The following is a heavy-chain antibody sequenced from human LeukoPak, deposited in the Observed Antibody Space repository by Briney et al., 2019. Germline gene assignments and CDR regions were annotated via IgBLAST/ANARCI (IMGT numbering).Heavy chain of an antibody. CDR3: ARCEGSGSYYNFNWFDP. D-gene: IGHD3-10*01. Sequence: SETLSLTCTVSGGSISSSGYYWGWIRQPPGKGLEWIGYIYYSGSTNYNPSLKSRVTISVDTSKNQFSLKLSSVTAADTAVYYCARCEGSGSYYNFNWFDPWGQGTLVTVSS. J-gene: IGHJ5*02. V-gene: IGHV4-61*05. CDR1: GGSISSSGYY. CDR2: IYYSGST.